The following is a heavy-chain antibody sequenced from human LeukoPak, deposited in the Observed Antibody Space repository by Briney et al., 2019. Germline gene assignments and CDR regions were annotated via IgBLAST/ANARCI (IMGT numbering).Heavy chain of an antibody. V-gene: IGHV4-34*01. CDR2: INHSGSS. CDR3: ARFGMLSGSVV. D-gene: IGHD3-10*01. Sequence: SETLSLTCAVNGGSFSGFYWSWIRQPPGKGLEWIGEINHSGSSHYNPSLKSRVTISVDTSKNHFSLKLNSVTAADTAVYYCARFGMLSGSVVWGQGTLVTVSS. J-gene: IGHJ4*02. CDR1: GGSFSGFY.